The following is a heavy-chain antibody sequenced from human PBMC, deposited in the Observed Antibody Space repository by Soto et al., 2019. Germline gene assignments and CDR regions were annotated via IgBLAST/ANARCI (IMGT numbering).Heavy chain of an antibody. Sequence: ASVKVSCKASGYTFTSYGISWVRQAPGQGLEWMGWISAYNGNTNYAQKLQGRVTMTTDTSTSTAYMELRSLRSDDTAVYYCARTAYHYDSSGYWVHDAFDIWGQGTMVTVPS. V-gene: IGHV1-18*01. D-gene: IGHD3-22*01. J-gene: IGHJ3*02. CDR1: GYTFTSYG. CDR2: ISAYNGNT. CDR3: ARTAYHYDSSGYWVHDAFDI.